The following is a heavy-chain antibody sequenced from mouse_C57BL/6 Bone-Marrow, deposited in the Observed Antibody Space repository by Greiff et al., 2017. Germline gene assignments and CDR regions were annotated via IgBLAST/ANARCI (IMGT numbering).Heavy chain of an antibody. CDR3: ARHGLYYAMDY. CDR1: GFTFSSYG. V-gene: IGHV5-6*01. J-gene: IGHJ4*01. Sequence: VQLKESGGDLVKPGGSLKLSCAASGFTFSSYGMSWVRQTPDKRLEWVATIRSGGSYTYYPDSVKGRFTISRDNAKNTLYLQLSSLKSADTAMYYCARHGLYYAMDYWGQGTSVTVSS. CDR2: IRSGGSYT.